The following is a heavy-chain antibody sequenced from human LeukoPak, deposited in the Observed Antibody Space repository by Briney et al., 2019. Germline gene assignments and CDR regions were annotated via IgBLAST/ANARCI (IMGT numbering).Heavy chain of an antibody. CDR2: ISAYNGNT. CDR1: GYTFTSYG. CDR3: ARVIGGATDGAFDI. J-gene: IGHJ3*02. Sequence: ASVKVSCKASGYTFTSYGISWVRQAPGQGLEWMGWISAYNGNTSYAQKLQGRVTMTTDTSTSTAYMELRSLRSDDTAVYYCARVIGGATDGAFDIWGQGTMVTVSS. V-gene: IGHV1-18*01. D-gene: IGHD2-21*01.